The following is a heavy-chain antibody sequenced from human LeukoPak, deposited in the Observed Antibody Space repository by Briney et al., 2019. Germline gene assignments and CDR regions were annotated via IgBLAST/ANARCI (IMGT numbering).Heavy chain of an antibody. CDR3: ARALSRGYSGYDYGLGY. CDR2: ISASNGNT. J-gene: IGHJ4*02. V-gene: IGHV1-18*01. Sequence: ASVKVSCTASGYTFINYGVTWVRQAPGQGLEWMGWISASNGNTNYAQKPQGGVTMTTETSTSTAYMELRSLRSDDTAVYYCARALSRGYSGYDYGLGYWGQGTLVTVSS. D-gene: IGHD5-12*01. CDR1: GYTFINYG.